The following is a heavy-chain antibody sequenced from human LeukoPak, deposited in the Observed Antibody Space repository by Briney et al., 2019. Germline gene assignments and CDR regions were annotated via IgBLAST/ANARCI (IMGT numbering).Heavy chain of an antibody. CDR1: GGSISNTNW. CDR2: VSLAGQT. V-gene: IGHV4-4*02. CDR3: SRESGAFCPFGY. Sequence: SETLSLTCDVSGGSISNTNWWSWVRHPPGQGLEWIGEVSLAGQTNYNPSLNGRVTMSLDESSNQLSLKLTFVTAADTAIYYCSRESGAFCPFGYWGQGTLVIVPS. J-gene: IGHJ4*02. D-gene: IGHD1-26*01.